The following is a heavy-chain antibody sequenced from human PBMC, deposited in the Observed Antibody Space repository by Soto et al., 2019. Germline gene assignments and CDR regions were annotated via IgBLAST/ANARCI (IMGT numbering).Heavy chain of an antibody. V-gene: IGHV3-23*01. CDR3: GKGNSKWGTGDAFDI. CDR1: GCTFNNYA. CDR2: ISGTGGST. Sequence: EVQMLESGGGVVQPCGSLRLSCAASGCTFNNYALNWFRQAPGKGLEWVSSISGTGGSTFYAGSAKRRFTISRDNSKNTLFLQMTSMRAEDTAVYYCGKGNSKWGTGDAFDIWGQGTMVTVSS. D-gene: IGHD7-27*01. J-gene: IGHJ3*02.